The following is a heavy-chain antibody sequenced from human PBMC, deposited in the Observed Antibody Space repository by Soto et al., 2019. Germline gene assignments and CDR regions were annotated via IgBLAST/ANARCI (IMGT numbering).Heavy chain of an antibody. V-gene: IGHV4-34*01. CDR3: ARVWGSSGWDPFRY. D-gene: IGHD6-19*01. CDR2: INHSGST. Sequence: QVQLQQWGAGLLKPSETLSLTCAVYGGSFSGYYWSWIRQPPGKGLEWIGEINHSGSTNYNPSIMSRVTISVDKSKNQFSLKPSSVTAADTAVYYCARVWGSSGWDPFRYWGQGSLVTVSS. J-gene: IGHJ4*02. CDR1: GGSFSGYY.